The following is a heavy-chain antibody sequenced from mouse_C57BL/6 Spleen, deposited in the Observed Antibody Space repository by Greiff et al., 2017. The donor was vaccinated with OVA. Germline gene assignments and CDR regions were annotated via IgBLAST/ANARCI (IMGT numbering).Heavy chain of an antibody. V-gene: IGHV1-76*01. Sequence: QVQLQQSGAELVRPGASVKLSCKASGYTFTDYYINWVKQRPGQGLEWIARIYPGSGNTYYNEKFKGKATLTAEKSSSTAYMQLSSLTSEDSAVYFCARLQLGRGANAMDYWGQGTSVTVSS. J-gene: IGHJ4*01. CDR2: IYPGSGNT. CDR1: GYTFTDYY. CDR3: ARLQLGRGANAMDY. D-gene: IGHD4-1*02.